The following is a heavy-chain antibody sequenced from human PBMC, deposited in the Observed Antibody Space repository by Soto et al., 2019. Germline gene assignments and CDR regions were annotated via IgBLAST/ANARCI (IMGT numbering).Heavy chain of an antibody. Sequence: GSLRLSCAASGFTFSDYYMSWIRQAPGKGLEWVSYISSSGSTIYYADSVKGRFTISRDNAKNSLYLQMNSLRAEDTAVYYCARDRSVRYFDWLSTYYYYYYGMDVWGQGTTVTVSS. V-gene: IGHV3-11*01. CDR2: ISSSGSTI. CDR3: ARDRSVRYFDWLSTYYYYYYGMDV. CDR1: GFTFSDYY. D-gene: IGHD3-9*01. J-gene: IGHJ6*02.